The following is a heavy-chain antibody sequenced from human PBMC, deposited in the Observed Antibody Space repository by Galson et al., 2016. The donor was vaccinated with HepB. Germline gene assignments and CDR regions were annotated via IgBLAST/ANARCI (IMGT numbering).Heavy chain of an antibody. CDR1: GGSISGYY. Sequence: ETLSLTCAVFGGSISGYYWSWIRQPPGKGLEWIGEIKVMGSTNYNPSLKSRVTISVNTSKNQFSLKLSSVTAADTAVYYRARSFSGRVFEYWGQGSLVSVSS. J-gene: IGHJ4*02. CDR2: IKVMGST. V-gene: IGHV4-34*01. D-gene: IGHD6-19*01. CDR3: ARSFSGRVFEY.